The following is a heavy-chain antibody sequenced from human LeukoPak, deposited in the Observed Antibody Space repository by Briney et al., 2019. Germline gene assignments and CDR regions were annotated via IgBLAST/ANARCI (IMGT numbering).Heavy chain of an antibody. V-gene: IGHV4-59*01. Sequence: SETLSLTCTVSGGSISSYYWSWIRQPPGKGLEWIGYIYYSGSTNYNPSLKSRVTISIDTSKNQFSLKLSSVTAADTAVYYCAVGVGATDYWGQGTLVTVSS. D-gene: IGHD1-26*01. CDR2: IYYSGST. CDR1: GGSISSYY. CDR3: AVGVGATDY. J-gene: IGHJ4*02.